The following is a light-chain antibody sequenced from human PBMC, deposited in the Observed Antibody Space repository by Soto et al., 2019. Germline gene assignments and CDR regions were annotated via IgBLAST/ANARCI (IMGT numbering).Light chain of an antibody. CDR1: SSNIGSYT. V-gene: IGLV1-44*01. CDR2: SNS. CDR3: AAWDDSLNGYV. J-gene: IGLJ1*01. Sequence: QSVLIQPPSASGTPGQSVTVSCSGGSSNIGSYTVNWYQQLPGAAPKLLIYSNSQRPSGVPDRFSASKSGNSASLAISGLQSEDEAEYYCAAWDDSLNGYVFGPGTKLTVL.